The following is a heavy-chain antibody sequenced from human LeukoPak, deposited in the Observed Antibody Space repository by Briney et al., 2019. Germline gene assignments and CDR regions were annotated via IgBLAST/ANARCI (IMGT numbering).Heavy chain of an antibody. Sequence: SETLSLTCTVSGGSISSTNYYWGWIRQPPGKGLEWIGTIYYTGTTYYNPSLTSRVTISVDTSKNQFSLKLSSVTAADTAVYYCARVLVPITMVRGVTPPAYYFDYWGQGTLVTVSS. CDR1: GGSISSTNYY. CDR3: ARVLVPITMVRGVTPPAYYFDY. D-gene: IGHD3-10*01. V-gene: IGHV4-39*07. CDR2: IYYTGTT. J-gene: IGHJ4*02.